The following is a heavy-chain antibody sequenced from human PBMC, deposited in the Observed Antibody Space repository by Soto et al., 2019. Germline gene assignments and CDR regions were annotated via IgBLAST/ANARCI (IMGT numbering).Heavy chain of an antibody. CDR3: ARESSSGCHDY. Sequence: QVQLVQSGAEVKKPGASVKVSCKASGYTFTSYGISLVRQAPGQGLEWMGWISAYNGNTNDAQKLQGRVTMTTDTSTSTASMELRSLRSDDTAGYYCARESSSGCHDYWGQGTLVTVSS. V-gene: IGHV1-18*01. CDR1: GYTFTSYG. CDR2: ISAYNGNT. D-gene: IGHD6-25*01. J-gene: IGHJ4*02.